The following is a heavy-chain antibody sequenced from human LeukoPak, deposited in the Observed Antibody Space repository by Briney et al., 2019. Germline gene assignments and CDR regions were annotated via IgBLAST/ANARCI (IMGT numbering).Heavy chain of an antibody. CDR3: ARDYDSSGQNDY. D-gene: IGHD3-22*01. CDR1: GFTFSRYS. V-gene: IGHV3-21*01. Sequence: GGSLRLSCAASGFTFSRYSMNWVRQAQGKGLEWVSSISSSSTYIYYADSVKGRFTISRDNAENSLYLQMNSLRAEDTAVYYCARDYDSSGQNDYWGQGTLVTVSS. CDR2: ISSSSTYI. J-gene: IGHJ4*02.